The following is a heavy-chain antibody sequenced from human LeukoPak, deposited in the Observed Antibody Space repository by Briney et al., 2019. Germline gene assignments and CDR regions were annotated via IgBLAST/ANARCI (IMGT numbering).Heavy chain of an antibody. CDR2: IYTSGST. CDR3: ARASGSHMVRGVIIGDDPDGVWFDP. J-gene: IGHJ5*02. V-gene: IGHV4-61*02. D-gene: IGHD3-10*01. CDR1: GGSISSGSYY. Sequence: PSETLSLTCTVSGGSISSGSYYWSWIRQPAGKGLEWIGRIYTSGSTNYNPSLKSRVTISVDTSKNQFSLKLSSVTAADTAVYYCARASGSHMVRGVIIGDDPDGVWFDPWGQGTLVTVSS.